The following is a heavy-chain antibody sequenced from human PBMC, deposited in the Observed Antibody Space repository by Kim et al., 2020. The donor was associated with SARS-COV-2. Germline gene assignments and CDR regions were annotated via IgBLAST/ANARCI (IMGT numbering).Heavy chain of an antibody. CDR2: INHSGST. D-gene: IGHD4-17*01. CDR3: ARRISTTNRFDY. V-gene: IGHV4-34*01. CDR1: GGSFSGYY. J-gene: IGHJ4*02. Sequence: SETLSLTCAVYGGSFSGYYWSWIRQPPGKGLEWIGEINHSGSTNYNPSLKSRVTISVDTSKNQFSLKLSSVTAADTAVYYCARRISTTNRFDYWGQGTL.